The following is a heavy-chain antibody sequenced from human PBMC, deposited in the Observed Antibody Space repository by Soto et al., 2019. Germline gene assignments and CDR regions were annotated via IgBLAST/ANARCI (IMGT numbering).Heavy chain of an antibody. J-gene: IGHJ3*02. D-gene: IGHD2-15*01. V-gene: IGHV4-59*08. Sequence: SETLSLTCTVSCGSISSYYWSWIRQPPGKGLEWIGYIYYSGSTNYNPSLKSPVTISVDTSKKQFSLKLSSVTAADTAVYYCARLDSLRYCSGGSCPSHAFDIWGQGPMVTVSS. CDR2: IYYSGST. CDR3: ARLDSLRYCSGGSCPSHAFDI. CDR1: CGSISSYY.